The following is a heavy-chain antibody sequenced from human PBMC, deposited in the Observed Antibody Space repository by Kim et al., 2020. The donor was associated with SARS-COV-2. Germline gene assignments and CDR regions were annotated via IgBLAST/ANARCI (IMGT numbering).Heavy chain of an antibody. Sequence: GGSLRLSCAASGFTFSSYSMNWVRQAPGKGLEWVSSISSSSSYIYYADSVKGRFTISRDNAKNSLYLQMNSLRAEDTAVYYCARAGYSSSRVTTHLHQWGQGTLVTVSS. J-gene: IGHJ4*02. CDR3: ARAGYSSSRVTTHLHQ. D-gene: IGHD6-6*01. CDR2: ISSSSSYI. V-gene: IGHV3-21*01. CDR1: GFTFSSYS.